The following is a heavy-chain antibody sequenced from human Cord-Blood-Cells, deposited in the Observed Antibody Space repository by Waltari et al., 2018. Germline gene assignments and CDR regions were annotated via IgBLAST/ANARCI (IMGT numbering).Heavy chain of an antibody. Sequence: QVQLQQWGAGLLTPSETLSLTCAVYGGSFSGYYWSWIRQPPGKGLEWIGENNHSGSTNYNPSLKSLVTISVDTSKNQFSLKLSSVTAADTAVYYCARRAFYYYDSSGYYYWGQGTLVTVSS. V-gene: IGHV4-34*01. CDR1: GGSFSGYY. J-gene: IGHJ4*02. D-gene: IGHD3-22*01. CDR3: ARRAFYYYDSSGYYY. CDR2: NNHSGST.